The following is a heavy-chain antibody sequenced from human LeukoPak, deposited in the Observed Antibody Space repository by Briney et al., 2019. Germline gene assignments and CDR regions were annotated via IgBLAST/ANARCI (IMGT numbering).Heavy chain of an antibody. Sequence: SETLSLTCTVSGGSISSYYWSWIRQPPGKGLEWIGYIYYSGSTNYNPSLKSRVTISVDTSKNQFSLKLTSVTAADTAVYYCVLMPGYWGQGILVTVSS. J-gene: IGHJ4*02. CDR3: VLMPGY. CDR1: GGSISSYY. CDR2: IYYSGST. D-gene: IGHD2-2*01. V-gene: IGHV4-59*08.